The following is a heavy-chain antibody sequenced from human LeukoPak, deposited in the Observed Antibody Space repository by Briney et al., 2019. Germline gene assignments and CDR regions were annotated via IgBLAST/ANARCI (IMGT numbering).Heavy chain of an antibody. CDR2: ISGSGGRT. J-gene: IGHJ4*02. V-gene: IGHV3-23*01. CDR3: AKDIWGGTAMVFDY. CDR1: GFSFNYNA. D-gene: IGHD5-18*01. Sequence: GGSLRLSCAASGFSFNYNAMSWVRQAPGKGLEWVSGISGSGGRTFYADAVRGRFTISRDNSKNTLYLHMNNLRDDDTAVYYCAKDIWGGTAMVFDYWGQGTLVTVSS.